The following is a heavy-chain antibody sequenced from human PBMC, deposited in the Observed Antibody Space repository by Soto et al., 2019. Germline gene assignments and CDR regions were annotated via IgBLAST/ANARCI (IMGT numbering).Heavy chain of an antibody. V-gene: IGHV4-59*01. D-gene: IGHD3-22*01. Sequence: KPSETLSLTCFISGGSSSNDYWTWIRQSPGKGLEWIGYIFHSGITDYNPSVKSRVTISIDKSRNLFSLNLTSVTAAVTAVYYCARDRYFYDSRGYYRTLDSWGQGTLVTVSS. J-gene: IGHJ5*01. CDR1: GGSSSNDY. CDR3: ARDRYFYDSRGYYRTLDS. CDR2: IFHSGIT.